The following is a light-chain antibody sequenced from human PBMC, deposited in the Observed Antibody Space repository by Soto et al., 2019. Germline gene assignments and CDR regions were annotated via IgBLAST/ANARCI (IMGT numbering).Light chain of an antibody. Sequence: MTQSPSTLSASVGDRVTITCRSSQSVSSNLAWYQQKPGQAPRLLIYGASTRATGIPARFSGSGSGTEFTLTISSLQSEDFAVYYCQQYKNWPPITFGQGTRLE. J-gene: IGKJ5*01. CDR1: QSVSSN. CDR3: QQYKNWPPIT. V-gene: IGKV3-15*01. CDR2: GAS.